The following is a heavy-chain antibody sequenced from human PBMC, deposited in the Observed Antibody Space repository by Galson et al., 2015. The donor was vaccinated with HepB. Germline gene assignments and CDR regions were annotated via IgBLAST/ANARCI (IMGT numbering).Heavy chain of an antibody. CDR3: ARDALYYYDSSGYYY. CDR2: ISAYNGNR. V-gene: IGHV1-18*01. J-gene: IGHJ4*02. D-gene: IGHD3-22*01. CDR1: GYTFTTYA. Sequence: SVKVSCKASGYTFTTYAISWVRQAPGQGLEWMGWISAYNGNRNYAQKFQGRVTMTTDTSTSTAYMELRSLRSDDTAVYYCARDALYYYDSSGYYYWGQGTLVTVSS.